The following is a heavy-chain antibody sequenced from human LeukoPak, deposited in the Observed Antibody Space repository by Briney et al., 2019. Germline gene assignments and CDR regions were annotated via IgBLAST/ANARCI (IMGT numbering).Heavy chain of an antibody. Sequence: GGSLRLSCVASGLPIADFAMHWVRQAPGKGLEWVSLISGDGVSTFYADSVKGRFSISRDNSKNSLYLEMNSLRTEDAAMYYCAKDYCSGGSCYLNDYWGQGTLVTVSS. D-gene: IGHD2-15*01. J-gene: IGHJ4*02. V-gene: IGHV3-43*02. CDR1: GLPIADFA. CDR2: ISGDGVST. CDR3: AKDYCSGGSCYLNDY.